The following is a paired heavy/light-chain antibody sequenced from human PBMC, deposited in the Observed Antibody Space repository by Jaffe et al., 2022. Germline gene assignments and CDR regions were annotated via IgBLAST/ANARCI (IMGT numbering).Heavy chain of an antibody. Sequence: EVQLLESGGGLVQPGGSLRLSCAASGFTFSSYAMSWVRQAPGKGLEWVSAISGSGGSTYYADSVKGRFTISRDNSKNTLYLQMNSLRAEDTAVYYCAKVGRYCSSTSCYGGTYYYYMDVWGKGTTVTVSS. J-gene: IGHJ6*03. CDR2: ISGSGGST. D-gene: IGHD2-2*01. CDR3: AKVGRYCSSTSCYGGTYYYYMDV. CDR1: GFTFSSYA. V-gene: IGHV3-23*01.
Light chain of an antibody. CDR2: AAS. CDR3: QQSYSTPCLT. Sequence: DIQMTQSPSSLSASVGDRVTITCRASQSISSYLNWYQQKPGKAPKLLIYAASSLQSGVPSRFSGSGSGTDFTLTISSLQPEDFATYYCQQSYSTPCLTFGGGTKVEIK. J-gene: IGKJ4*01. CDR1: QSISSY. V-gene: IGKV1-39*01.